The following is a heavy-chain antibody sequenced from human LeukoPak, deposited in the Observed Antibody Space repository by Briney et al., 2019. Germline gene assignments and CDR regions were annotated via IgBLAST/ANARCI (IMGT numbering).Heavy chain of an antibody. V-gene: IGHV1-18*01. CDR1: GYTFTSYG. CDR2: ISAYNGNT. Sequence: ASVKVSCKASGYTFTSYGISWVRQAPGQGLEWMGWISAYNGNTNYAQKLQGRVTITADESTSTAYMELSSLRSEDTAVYYCARAGGYCGRISCPYYFDYWGQGSLVAVSS. J-gene: IGHJ4*02. CDR3: ARAGGYCGRISCPYYFDY. D-gene: IGHD2-15*01.